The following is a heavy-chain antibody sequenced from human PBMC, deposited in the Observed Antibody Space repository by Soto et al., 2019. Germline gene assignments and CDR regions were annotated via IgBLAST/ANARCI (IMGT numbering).Heavy chain of an antibody. CDR3: LKATPGGATTISRRQ. V-gene: IGHV3-23*01. D-gene: IGHD1-26*01. CDR2: ISGSGGST. J-gene: IGHJ4*02. CDR1: GFTFSIYA. Sequence: EVQLLESGGGLVQPGGSLRLSCAAAGFTFSIYAMSWVRQAPGKGLEWVSAISGSGGSTYYADSVKGRFTISRDNSKNAVDLQMNRLTARETGVHFLLKATPGGATTISRRQRGQGTPVTVSS.